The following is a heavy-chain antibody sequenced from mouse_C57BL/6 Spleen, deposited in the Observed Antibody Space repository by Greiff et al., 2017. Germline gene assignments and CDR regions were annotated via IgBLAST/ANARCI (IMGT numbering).Heavy chain of an antibody. CDR1: GYTFTSYW. J-gene: IGHJ3*01. Sequence: QVQLQQPGAELVKPGASVKMSCKASGYTFTSYWITWVKQRPGQGLEWIGDIYPGSGSTNYNEKFKSKATLTVDTSSRTAYMQLSSLTSEDSAVYYCARGGYYGSSYAWFAYWGQGTLVTVSA. CDR2: IYPGSGST. D-gene: IGHD1-1*01. V-gene: IGHV1-55*01. CDR3: ARGGYYGSSYAWFAY.